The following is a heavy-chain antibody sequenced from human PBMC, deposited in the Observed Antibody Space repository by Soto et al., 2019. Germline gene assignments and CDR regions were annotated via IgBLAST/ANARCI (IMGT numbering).Heavy chain of an antibody. CDR3: AREEASSYASRHFHD. CDR2: IYGVGGT. CDR1: GGSMSSFY. Sequence: QVQLQESGPGLVKSSETLSLTCTVSGGSMSSFYWSWIRQPAGKELELIARIYGVGGTNYNPSLTSRVTLSLDTSQKKVALTLTSVTAADTAVYYCAREEASSYASRHFHDWGQGTLVTVSS. V-gene: IGHV4-4*07. D-gene: IGHD3-16*01. J-gene: IGHJ4*02.